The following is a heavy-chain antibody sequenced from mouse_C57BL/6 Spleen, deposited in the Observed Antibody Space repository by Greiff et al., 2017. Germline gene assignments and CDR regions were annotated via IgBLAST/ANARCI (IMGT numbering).Heavy chain of an antibody. V-gene: IGHV5-4*03. J-gene: IGHJ4*01. CDR3: ARGGRLYAMYD. CDR2: ISDGGSYP. CDR1: GFTFSRYA. Sequence: EVKVEESGGGLVKPGGSLKLSCAASGFTFSRYAMSWVRQTPEKRLELVATISDGGSYPYYPDNVKGRFTISRDNAKNNLYLQMSHLKSEDTARYDCARGGRLYAMYDRGQGTSVTVSS.